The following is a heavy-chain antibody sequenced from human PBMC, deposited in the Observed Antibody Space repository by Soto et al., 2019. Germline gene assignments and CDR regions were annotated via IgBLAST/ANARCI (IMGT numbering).Heavy chain of an antibody. CDR2: IIPIFGTA. D-gene: IGHD6-19*01. CDR1: GGTFSSYA. Sequence: GASVKVSCKASGGTFSSYAISWVRQAPGQGLEWMGGIIPIFGTANYAQKFQGRVTITADESTSTAYMELSSLRSEDTAVYYCAREDSSGLYYFDYWGQGTLVTVSS. J-gene: IGHJ4*02. V-gene: IGHV1-69*13. CDR3: AREDSSGLYYFDY.